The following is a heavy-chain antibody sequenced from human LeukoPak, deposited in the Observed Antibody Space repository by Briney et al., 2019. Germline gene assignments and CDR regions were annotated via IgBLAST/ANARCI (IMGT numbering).Heavy chain of an antibody. CDR1: GFTFSSYA. J-gene: IGHJ3*02. V-gene: IGHV3-23*01. CDR2: LTDSGGTT. Sequence: PGGSLRLSCVASGFTFSSYAMGWVRQAPGKRPEWVSSLTDSGGTTYYVDSVKGRFTISRDNSKNTLYLHMNSLRAEDTAMYYCAKERDAFDIWGQGTVVAVSS. CDR3: AKERDAFDI.